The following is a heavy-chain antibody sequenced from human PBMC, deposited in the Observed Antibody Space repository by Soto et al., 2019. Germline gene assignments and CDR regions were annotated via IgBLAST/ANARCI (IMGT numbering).Heavy chain of an antibody. V-gene: IGHV1-18*04. J-gene: IGHJ5*02. CDR2: IRVYNGKT. D-gene: IGHD1-26*01. CDR1: GYTFTSYD. CDR3: ARASRGYSDR. Sequence: QVQLVQSGAEVKKPGASVKVSCKACGYTFTSYDISWVRQAPGQGLEWMGWIRVYNGKTNYAQKFQDRVTVTTDTSTSTAYMELRSLRSDDTAVYYCARASRGYSDRWGQGTLVTVSS.